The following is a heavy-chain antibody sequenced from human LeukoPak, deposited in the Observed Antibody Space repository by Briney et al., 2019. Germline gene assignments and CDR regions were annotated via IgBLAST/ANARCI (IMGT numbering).Heavy chain of an antibody. D-gene: IGHD6-19*01. CDR3: ARVLAVAEAFDY. J-gene: IGHJ4*02. CDR1: GFTFSSYG. CDR2: IRYDGSNK. V-gene: IGHV3-30*02. Sequence: PGGSLRLSCAASGFTFSSYGMHWVRQAPGKGLEWVAFIRYDGSNKYYADSVKGRFTISRDNSKNTLYLQMNSLRAEDTAVYYCARVLAVAEAFDYWGQGTLVTVSS.